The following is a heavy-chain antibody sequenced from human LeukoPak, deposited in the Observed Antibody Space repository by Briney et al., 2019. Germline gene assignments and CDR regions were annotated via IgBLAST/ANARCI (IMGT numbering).Heavy chain of an antibody. J-gene: IGHJ4*02. V-gene: IGHV4-61*01. CDR1: GGSVSSGSYY. Sequence: SETLSLTCTVSGGSVSSGSYYWSWIRQPPGKGLEWIGYIYYSGSTNYNPSLKSRVTISVDTSKNQFSLKLSSVTAADTAVYYCARVGYYDSSGYTLDYWGQGTLVTVSS. CDR2: IYYSGST. D-gene: IGHD3-22*01. CDR3: ARVGYYDSSGYTLDY.